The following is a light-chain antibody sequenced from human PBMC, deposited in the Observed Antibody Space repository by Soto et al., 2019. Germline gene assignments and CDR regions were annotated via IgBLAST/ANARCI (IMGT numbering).Light chain of an antibody. V-gene: IGLV2-14*01. Sequence: QSALTQPASVSGSPGQSITISCTGTSSDVGGYNYVSWYQQHPGKAPKLMIYDVSNRPSGVSNRFSGSKSGNTASLTISGLQAEDEAAYYCSSYTSSSTSVVFGGGTKVTVL. CDR1: SSDVGGYNY. CDR3: SSYTSSSTSVV. J-gene: IGLJ2*01. CDR2: DVS.